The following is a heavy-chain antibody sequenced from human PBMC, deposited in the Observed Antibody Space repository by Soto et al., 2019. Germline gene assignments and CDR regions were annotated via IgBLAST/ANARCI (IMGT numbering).Heavy chain of an antibody. J-gene: IGHJ4*02. Sequence: NPSETLSLTCTVSGDSIRSGDYYWSWIRQPPGKGLEWIGYVYYSGSTYYNPSLKSRITISLDTSKNQFSLKLNSVTAADTAVYYCARIRLSEIDYWGQGTLVTVSS. CDR3: ARIRLSEIDY. CDR1: GDSIRSGDYY. CDR2: VYYSGST. V-gene: IGHV4-30-4*01.